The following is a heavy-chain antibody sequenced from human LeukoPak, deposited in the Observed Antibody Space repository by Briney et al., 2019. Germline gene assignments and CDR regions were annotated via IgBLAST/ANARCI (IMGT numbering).Heavy chain of an antibody. V-gene: IGHV3-43*01. CDR3: AKLADSSGYYNTQFDY. Sequence: GGSLRLSCAASGFTFDDYTMQWVRQAPGKGLEWVSLISWDGGSTSYADSVKGRFTISRNNSKNSLYLQMNSLRTEDTALYYCAKLADSSGYYNTQFDYWGQGTLVTVSS. CDR1: GFTFDDYT. D-gene: IGHD3-22*01. CDR2: ISWDGGST. J-gene: IGHJ4*02.